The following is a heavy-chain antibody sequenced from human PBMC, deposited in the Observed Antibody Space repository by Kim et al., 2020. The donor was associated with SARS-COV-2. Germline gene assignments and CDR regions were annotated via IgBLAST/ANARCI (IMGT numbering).Heavy chain of an antibody. CDR1: GFTFSSYG. Sequence: GGSLRLSCAASGFTFSSYGMHWVRQAPGKGLEWVAVISYDGSNKYYADSVKGRFTISRDNSKNTLYLQMNSLRAEDTAVYYCARDPYPVEKTQTKRYYYYYGMDVWGQGTTVTVSS. J-gene: IGHJ6*02. D-gene: IGHD1-1*01. V-gene: IGHV3-33*05. CDR3: ARDPYPVEKTQTKRYYYYYGMDV. CDR2: ISYDGSNK.